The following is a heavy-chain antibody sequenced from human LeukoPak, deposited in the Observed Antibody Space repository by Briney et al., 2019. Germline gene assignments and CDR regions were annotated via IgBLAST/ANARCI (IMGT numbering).Heavy chain of an antibody. V-gene: IGHV3-21*01. D-gene: IGHD1-26*01. Sequence: SGGSLRLSCSASGFTFSTYTMNWVRQAPGKGLVGVSSISGSSTYIYYADSVKGRCTISRDNAKNSLYLQMNSLRAEDTAVYYCARDKRGANWFDPWGQGTLVTVSS. J-gene: IGHJ5*02. CDR1: GFTFSTYT. CDR2: ISGSSTYI. CDR3: ARDKRGANWFDP.